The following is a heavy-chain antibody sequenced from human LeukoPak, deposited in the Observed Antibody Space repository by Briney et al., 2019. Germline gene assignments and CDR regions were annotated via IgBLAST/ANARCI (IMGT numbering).Heavy chain of an antibody. CDR2: TNQDGSQT. Sequence: GGSLRLSCAASGFTFRSNWMSWVRQAPGKGLEWVAKTNQDGSQTKYVDSVKGRFTISRDNAKNSLHLQMNSLRADDTAVYYCAKYNDYDFDYWGQGTLVTVSP. CDR1: GFTFRSNW. V-gene: IGHV3-7*01. J-gene: IGHJ4*02. CDR3: AKYNDYDFDY. D-gene: IGHD4-17*01.